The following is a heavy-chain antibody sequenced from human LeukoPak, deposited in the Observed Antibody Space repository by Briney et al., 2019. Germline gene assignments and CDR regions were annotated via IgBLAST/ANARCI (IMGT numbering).Heavy chain of an antibody. J-gene: IGHJ5*02. CDR1: GGTFSSYA. D-gene: IGHD3-22*01. CDR3: ARDSYYDSSGLSSFDP. Sequence: ASVKVSCKASGGTFSSYAISWVRQAPGQGLEWMGVIIPIFGTANYAQKFQGRVTITADKSTSTAYMELSSLRSEDTAVYYCARDSYYDSSGLSSFDPWGQGTLVTVSS. V-gene: IGHV1-69*06. CDR2: IIPIFGTA.